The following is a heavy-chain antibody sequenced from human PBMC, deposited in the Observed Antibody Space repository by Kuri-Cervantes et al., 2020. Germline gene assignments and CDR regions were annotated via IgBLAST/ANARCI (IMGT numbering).Heavy chain of an antibody. CDR2: IYHSGST. J-gene: IGHJ6*02. Sequence: SETLSLTCAVSGGSISSSNWWSWVRQPPGKGLEWIGEIYHSGSTNYNPSLKSRVTISVDKSKNQFSLKLSSVTAADTAVYYCAREGAIAAAGYYYYGMDVWGQGTTVTVSS. CDR1: GGSISSSNW. V-gene: IGHV4-4*02. D-gene: IGHD6-13*01. CDR3: AREGAIAAAGYYYYGMDV.